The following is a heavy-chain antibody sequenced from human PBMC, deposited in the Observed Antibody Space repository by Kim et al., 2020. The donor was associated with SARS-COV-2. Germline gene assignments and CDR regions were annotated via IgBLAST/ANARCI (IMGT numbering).Heavy chain of an antibody. V-gene: IGHV3-11*01. Sequence: GGSLRLSCAASGFTFSDYYMSWIRQAPGKGLEWVSYISGGGRTIYYADSVEGRFTISRDNAKNSMYLQMNSLRVEDTAVYYCTRDRVSRYCMDVWGQGTT. CDR2: ISGGGRTI. D-gene: IGHD6-13*01. J-gene: IGHJ6*02. CDR1: GFTFSDYY. CDR3: TRDRVSRYCMDV.